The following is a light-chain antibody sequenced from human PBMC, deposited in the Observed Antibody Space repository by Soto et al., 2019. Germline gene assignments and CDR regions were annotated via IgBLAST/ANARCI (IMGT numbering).Light chain of an antibody. CDR2: AAS. V-gene: IGKV1-17*01. CDR3: LQHNSYPLT. Sequence: DIQMTQSPSSLSASVGDRVTITCRASQGIRNALGWYQQKPGKAPKRLIYAASSLQSGVPSRFSGSGSGTEFTLTISSLQPEDFATYYWLQHNSYPLTFGGGTKVEIK. CDR1: QGIRNA. J-gene: IGKJ4*01.